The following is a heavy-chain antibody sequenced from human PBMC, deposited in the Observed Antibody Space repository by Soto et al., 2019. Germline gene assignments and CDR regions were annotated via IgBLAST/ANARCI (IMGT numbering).Heavy chain of an antibody. V-gene: IGHV1-3*01. CDR3: AKGFGSRDAGKFDP. CDR1: GYTFTNYA. Sequence: ASVKVSCKASGYTFTNYAMHWVRQAPGQRLEWMGWINAGNGNTKYSQKFQGRVTISRDTSASTAYMELSSLRSEDTAVYYCAKGFGSRDAGKFDPWGQGTLVTVSS. J-gene: IGHJ5*02. D-gene: IGHD2-15*01. CDR2: INAGNGNT.